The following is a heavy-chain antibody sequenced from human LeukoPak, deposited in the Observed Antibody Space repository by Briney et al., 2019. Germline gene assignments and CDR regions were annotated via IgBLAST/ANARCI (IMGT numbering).Heavy chain of an antibody. CDR2: IRYDGSNK. CDR3: AAREGGTGTFDAFDI. Sequence: GGSLRLSCAASGFTFSSYAMSWVRQAPGKGLEWVAFIRYDGSNKYYADSVKGRFTISRDNSKNTLYLQMNSLRAEDTAVYYCAAREGGTGTFDAFDIWGQGTMVTVSS. CDR1: GFTFSSYA. V-gene: IGHV3-30*02. J-gene: IGHJ3*02. D-gene: IGHD1-1*01.